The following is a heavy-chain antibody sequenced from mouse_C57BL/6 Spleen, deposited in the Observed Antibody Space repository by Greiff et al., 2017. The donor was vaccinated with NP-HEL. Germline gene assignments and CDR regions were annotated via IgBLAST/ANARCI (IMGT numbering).Heavy chain of an antibody. CDR1: GFTFTDYY. Sequence: EVQVVDSGGGLVQPGASLRLSCAASGFTFTDYYMSWVRQPPGKAPEWLALIRNKANGYTTEYTASVKGRFTISRDNSQNILYLQMNTLRAEDSATYYCVGSNYAWFAYWGQGTLVTVSA. CDR2: IRNKANGYTT. CDR3: VGSNYAWFAY. J-gene: IGHJ3*01. D-gene: IGHD2-5*01. V-gene: IGHV7-4*01.